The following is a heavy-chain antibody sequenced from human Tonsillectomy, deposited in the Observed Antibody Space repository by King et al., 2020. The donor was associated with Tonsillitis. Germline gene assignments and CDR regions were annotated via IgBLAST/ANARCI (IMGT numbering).Heavy chain of an antibody. V-gene: IGHV4-59*01. CDR1: GGSISPYY. Sequence: QLQESGPGLVKPSETLSLTCTVSGGSISPYYWTWIRQPPGEGLEWIAYLYHSGSPNSNPSLKSRVTISLDKAKNHLSLRRSPVTAADTAVYYCARATTSYDGSTGYPLIDYWGRGTLVTVSS. CDR3: ARATTSYDGSTGYPLIDY. D-gene: IGHD3-22*01. J-gene: IGHJ4*02. CDR2: LYHSGSP.